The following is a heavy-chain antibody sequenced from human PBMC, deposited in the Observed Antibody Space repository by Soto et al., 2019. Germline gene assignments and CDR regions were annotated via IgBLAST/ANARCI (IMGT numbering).Heavy chain of an antibody. CDR3: AKCGSSSEYYYYMDV. J-gene: IGHJ6*03. CDR2: VSGSGSST. D-gene: IGHD6-6*01. V-gene: IGHV3-23*01. CDR1: GFIFSSYA. Sequence: EVQLLESGGGLVQPGGSLRLSCAASGFIFSSYAMSWVRQAPGKGLEWVSTVSGSGSSTYYADSVKGRFTISRDNSKNTLYLQMNGLRAEDTAVYYCAKCGSSSEYYYYMDVWGTGTTVTVSS.